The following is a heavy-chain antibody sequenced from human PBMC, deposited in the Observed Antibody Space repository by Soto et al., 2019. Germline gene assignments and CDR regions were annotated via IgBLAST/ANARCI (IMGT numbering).Heavy chain of an antibody. V-gene: IGHV1-18*01. D-gene: IGHD3-3*01. Sequence: VELVQSGDEVKKPGASVKVSCKASGYTFKCYGISWVRQAPGQGLEWMAWISAYNGNTKYAQMFQGRVTMTTDTSTSTAYMELRSLRSDDTAVYYCVRDRPQYYDALSGSYYYYAMDVWGQGTTVTVSS. J-gene: IGHJ6*02. CDR3: VRDRPQYYDALSGSYYYYAMDV. CDR2: ISAYNGNT. CDR1: GYTFKCYG.